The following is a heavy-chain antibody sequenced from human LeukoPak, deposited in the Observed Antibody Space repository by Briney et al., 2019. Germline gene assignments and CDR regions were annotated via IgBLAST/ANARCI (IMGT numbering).Heavy chain of an antibody. CDR1: GGTFSSYA. Sequence: ASVKVSCKASGGTFSSYAITWVRQAPGQGLEWMGGIIPIFGTANYAQKFQGRVTITTDESTSTAYMGLSSLRSEDTAVYYCARGHSGSYQAVHAFDIWGQGTMVTVSS. CDR2: IIPIFGTA. CDR3: ARGHSGSYQAVHAFDI. J-gene: IGHJ3*02. D-gene: IGHD1-26*01. V-gene: IGHV1-69*05.